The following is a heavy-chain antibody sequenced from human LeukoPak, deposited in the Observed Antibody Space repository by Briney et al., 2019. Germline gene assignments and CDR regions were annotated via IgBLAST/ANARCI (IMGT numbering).Heavy chain of an antibody. V-gene: IGHV3-23*01. J-gene: IGHJ6*03. CDR1: GVTLSRYA. D-gene: IGHD4-11*01. Sequence: GGSLRVSCAAPGVTLSRYAMSSVRQAPGKGLEWVSAISGSGGSTYYADSVKGRFTISRDNSKNTLYLQMNSLRAEDTAVYYCAKALHSNPYYYYYMDVWGKGTTVTVSS. CDR3: AKALHSNPYYYYYMDV. CDR2: ISGSGGST.